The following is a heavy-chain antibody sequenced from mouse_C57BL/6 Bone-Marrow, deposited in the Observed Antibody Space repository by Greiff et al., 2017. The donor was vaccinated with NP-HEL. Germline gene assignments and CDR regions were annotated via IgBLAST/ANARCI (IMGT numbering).Heavy chain of an antibody. D-gene: IGHD2-5*01. V-gene: IGHV2-9*01. J-gene: IGHJ3*01. Sequence: QVQLKESGPGLVAPSQSLSITCTVSGLSLTSYGVDWVRQPPGKGLEWLGVIGGGGSTNYNSALMSRLSISKDNSKSQVFLNINSLQTDDTAMYYCAKHSKGFAYWGLGTLVTVSA. CDR3: AKHSKGFAY. CDR2: IGGGGST. CDR1: GLSLTSYG.